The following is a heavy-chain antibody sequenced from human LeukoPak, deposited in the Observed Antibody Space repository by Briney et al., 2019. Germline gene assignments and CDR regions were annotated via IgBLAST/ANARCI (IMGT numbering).Heavy chain of an antibody. V-gene: IGHV3-21*01. CDR3: ARGLGGVISDPFDY. Sequence: GGSLRLSCAASGFTFSSYSMNWVRQAPGKALEWVSSISSSSSYIYYADSVKGRFTISRDNAKNSLYLQMNSLRAEDTAVYYCARGLGGVISDPFDYWGQGTLVTVSS. D-gene: IGHD3-16*02. CDR2: ISSSSSYI. J-gene: IGHJ4*02. CDR1: GFTFSSYS.